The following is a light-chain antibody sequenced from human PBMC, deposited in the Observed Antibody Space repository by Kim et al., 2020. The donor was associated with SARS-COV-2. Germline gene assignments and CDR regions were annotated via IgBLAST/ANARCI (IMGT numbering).Light chain of an antibody. V-gene: IGLV3-25*03. Sequence: SYELTQPPSVSVFPGQTARITCSGDALPKQYAYWYQQKPGQAPVLVIYKDSERPSGIPERFSGSSSGTTVTLTISGVQAEDEADYYCQSADSSGTYQVFGGGTQLTVL. CDR1: ALPKQY. CDR2: KDS. J-gene: IGLJ3*02. CDR3: QSADSSGTYQV.